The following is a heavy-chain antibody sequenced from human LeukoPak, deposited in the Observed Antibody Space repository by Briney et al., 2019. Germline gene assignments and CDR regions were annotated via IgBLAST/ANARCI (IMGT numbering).Heavy chain of an antibody. CDR2: IIIGASTI. CDR3: ARQDAYKEPFDL. J-gene: IGHJ4*02. V-gene: IGHV3-11*04. Sequence: GGSLRLSCAASGFTFRDYYMSWIRQAPGKGLEWFSAIIIGASTIYYTYPVNGRFTISRDNAKSSLSLQMSSLRAEDTAIYYCARQDAYKEPFDLWGQGTLFTVSS. CDR1: GFTFRDYY. D-gene: IGHD5-24*01.